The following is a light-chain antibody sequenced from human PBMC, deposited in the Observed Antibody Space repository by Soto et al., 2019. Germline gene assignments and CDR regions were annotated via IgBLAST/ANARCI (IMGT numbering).Light chain of an antibody. CDR3: MQALQAPFT. CDR2: LGS. V-gene: IGKV2-28*01. J-gene: IGKJ3*01. CDR1: QSLLHSNGHNY. Sequence: IVMTQSPLSLPVTPGEPASISCRSSQSLLHSNGHNYLDWYLQRPGQSPHRLLYLGSFRASGVLDRFSGSASGTDFTLRISRVEAEDVGTYYCMQALQAPFTFGPGTKVDIK.